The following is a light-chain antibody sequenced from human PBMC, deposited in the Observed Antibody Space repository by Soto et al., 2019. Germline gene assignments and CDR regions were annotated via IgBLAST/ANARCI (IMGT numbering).Light chain of an antibody. J-gene: IGKJ2*01. CDR1: QSVSSF. V-gene: IGKV3-11*01. CDR3: HQRSSSYI. CDR2: DAS. Sequence: EIVLTQSPATLSLSPGERATLSCRASQSVSSFLAWYQQKPGQAPRLLIFDASNRATGIPARFSGSGSGTDFTLTSSSLEPEDFAVYYCHQRSSSYIFGQGTKLEIK.